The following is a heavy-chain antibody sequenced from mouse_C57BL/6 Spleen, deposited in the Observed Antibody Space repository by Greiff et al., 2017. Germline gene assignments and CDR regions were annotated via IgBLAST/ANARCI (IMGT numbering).Heavy chain of an antibody. J-gene: IGHJ2*01. CDR2: INPGSGGT. CDR3: ARGALYDGYSRYFDY. D-gene: IGHD2-3*01. Sequence: QVHVKQSGAELVRPGTSVKVSCKASGYAFTNYLIEWVKQRPGQGLEWIGVINPGSGGTNYNEKFKGKATLTADKSSSTAYMQLSSLTSEDSAVYFCARGALYDGYSRYFDYWGQGTTLTVSS. CDR1: GYAFTNYL. V-gene: IGHV1-54*01.